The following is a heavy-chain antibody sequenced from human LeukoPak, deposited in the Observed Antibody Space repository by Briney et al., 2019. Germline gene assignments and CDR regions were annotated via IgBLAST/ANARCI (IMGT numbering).Heavy chain of an antibody. Sequence: GGSLRLSCAASGFTFSSYGMHWVRQAPGKGLEWVAVISYDGSNKYYADSVKGRFTISRDNSKNTLYLQMNSLRAEDTAVYYCAKDGGPASEWLLEGYFQHWGQGTLVTVSS. CDR2: ISYDGSNK. V-gene: IGHV3-30*18. J-gene: IGHJ1*01. CDR1: GFTFSSYG. CDR3: AKDGGPASEWLLEGYFQH. D-gene: IGHD3-3*01.